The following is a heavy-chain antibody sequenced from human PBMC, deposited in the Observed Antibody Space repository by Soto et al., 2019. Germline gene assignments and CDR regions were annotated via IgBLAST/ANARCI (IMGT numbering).Heavy chain of an antibody. Sequence: ASVKVSCKASGYTFTSYAMHWVRQAPGQRLEWMGWINAGNGNTKYSQKFQGRVTITRDTSASTAYMELSSLRSEDTAVYYCARGGDYYDSSGYYRDAFDIWGQGTMVTVSS. CDR3: ARGGDYYDSSGYYRDAFDI. CDR1: GYTFTSYA. CDR2: INAGNGNT. V-gene: IGHV1-3*01. D-gene: IGHD3-22*01. J-gene: IGHJ3*02.